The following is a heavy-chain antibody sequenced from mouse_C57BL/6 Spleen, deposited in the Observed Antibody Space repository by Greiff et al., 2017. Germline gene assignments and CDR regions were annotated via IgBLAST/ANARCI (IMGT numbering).Heavy chain of an antibody. CDR3: ASTAQATDFDY. CDR1: GFTFSSYA. Sequence: EVHLVESGGGLVKPGGSLKLSCAASGFTFSSYAMSWVRQTPEKRLAWVATISDGGSYTYYPDNVKGRFTISRDNAKNNLYLQMSHLKSEDTAMYYCASTAQATDFDYWGQGTTLTVSS. CDR2: ISDGGSYT. J-gene: IGHJ2*01. D-gene: IGHD3-2*02. V-gene: IGHV5-4*01.